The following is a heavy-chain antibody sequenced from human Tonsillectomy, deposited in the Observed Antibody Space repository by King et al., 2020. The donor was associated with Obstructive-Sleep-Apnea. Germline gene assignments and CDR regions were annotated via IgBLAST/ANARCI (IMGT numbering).Heavy chain of an antibody. D-gene: IGHD3-22*01. CDR1: GGSFSGYY. Sequence: VQLQQWGAGLLKPSETLSLTCAVYGGSFSGYYWSWIRQPPGKGLEWIEEINHSGSTNYNPSLKSRVTISVDTSKNQFSLKLSSVTAADTAVYYCARGRDSSGYYRRYYYYGMDVWGQGTTVTVSS. CDR2: INHSGST. J-gene: IGHJ6*02. V-gene: IGHV4-34*01. CDR3: ARGRDSSGYYRRYYYYGMDV.